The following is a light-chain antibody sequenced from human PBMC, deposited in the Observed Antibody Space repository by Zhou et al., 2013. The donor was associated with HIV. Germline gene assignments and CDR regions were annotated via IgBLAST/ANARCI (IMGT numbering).Light chain of an antibody. CDR2: DAS. J-gene: IGKJ2*01. V-gene: IGKV3-15*01. CDR3: QQYNNWPPEYT. CDR1: QSIAGN. Sequence: EIVMTQSPATLSVSPGERATLSCRASQSIAGNLAWYQQKVGQTPRLLIYDASTRATGIPARFSGSGFGTEFTLTISSMQSEDFAVYYCQQYNNWPPEYTFGQGTKFGDQT.